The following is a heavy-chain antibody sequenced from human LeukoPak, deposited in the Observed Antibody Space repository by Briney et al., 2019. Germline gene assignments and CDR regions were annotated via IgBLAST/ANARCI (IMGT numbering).Heavy chain of an antibody. Sequence: GRSLRLSCAASGFTFSGYGMHWVRQAPGKGLEWVAVISYDGSNKYYADSVKGRFTISRDNSKNTLYLQMNSLRAEDTAVYYCAKDLKGGGMDVWGQGTTVTVSS. CDR1: GFTFSGYG. V-gene: IGHV3-30*18. CDR3: AKDLKGGGMDV. J-gene: IGHJ6*02. CDR2: ISYDGSNK.